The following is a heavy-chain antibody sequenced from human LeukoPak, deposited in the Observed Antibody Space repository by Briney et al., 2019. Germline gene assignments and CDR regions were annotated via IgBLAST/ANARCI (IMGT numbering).Heavy chain of an antibody. CDR2: ISSSSYI. J-gene: IGHJ6*03. CDR1: GFTFSSYS. CDR3: ARAGYSSSWYLGVVTNYYMDV. V-gene: IGHV3-21*01. Sequence: PGGSLRLSCAASGFTFSSYSMNWVRQAPGKGLEWVSSISSSSYIYYADSVKGRFTISRDNAKNSLYLQKNSLRAEDTAVYYCARAGYSSSWYLGVVTNYYMDVWGKGTTVTVSS. D-gene: IGHD6-13*01.